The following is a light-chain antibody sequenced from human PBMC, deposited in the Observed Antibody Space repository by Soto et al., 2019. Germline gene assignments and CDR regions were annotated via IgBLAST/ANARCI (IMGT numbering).Light chain of an antibody. J-gene: IGKJ4*01. CDR1: QSFGNNY. CDR3: QQYVSSPLT. Sequence: EIVLTQSPGTLSLSPGERATLSCKASQSFGNNYLAWYQQKPGQAPMLLIYGASTRATGIPDRFSGSGPGTDFTLIISRLEPEDFAVYYCQQYVSSPLTCGGGTKVDIK. CDR2: GAS. V-gene: IGKV3-20*01.